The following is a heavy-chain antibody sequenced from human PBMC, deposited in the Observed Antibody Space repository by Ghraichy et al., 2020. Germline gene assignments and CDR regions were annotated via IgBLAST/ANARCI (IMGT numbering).Heavy chain of an antibody. D-gene: IGHD3-10*01. CDR3: ARLRVAMVRGVPYFDS. V-gene: IGHV4-31*03. CDR1: GDSINSDDYY. CDR2: ISYNGRA. Sequence: TLSLTCTVSGDSINSDDYYCSWIRQHPQRGLEWVGYISYNGRADYNPSLKSRLLISIDTSENQFSLRLTSVTAADTATYYCARLRVAMVRGVPYFDSWGQGTLVTVSS. J-gene: IGHJ4*02.